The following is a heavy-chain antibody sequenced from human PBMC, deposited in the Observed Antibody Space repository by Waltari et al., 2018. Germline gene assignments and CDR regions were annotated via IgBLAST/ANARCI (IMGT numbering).Heavy chain of an antibody. CDR3: ARGPSDAFDI. Sequence: EVQLVESGGGLVQPGGSLRLSCAASGFTFSSYSMNWVRQAPGKGLDGVSYMSSSSSTIYYADSVKGRFTISRDNAKNSLYLQMNSLRAEDTAVYYCARGPSDAFDIWGQGTMVTVSS. CDR2: MSSSSSTI. CDR1: GFTFSSYS. J-gene: IGHJ3*02. V-gene: IGHV3-48*04.